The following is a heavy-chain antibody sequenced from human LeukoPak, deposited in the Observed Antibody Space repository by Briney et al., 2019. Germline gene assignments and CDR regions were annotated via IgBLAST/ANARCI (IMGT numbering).Heavy chain of an antibody. CDR3: ASPGATSKFDY. CDR1: GFTFSSNW. J-gene: IGHJ4*02. Sequence: SLRLSSVASGFTFSSNWMHSVRQAPGKGLVWVSRINSDGSSTSYADSVKGRFTISRDNAKNTLYLQMNSLRAEDTAVYFCASPGATSKFDYWGQGTQVTVSS. D-gene: IGHD1-26*01. V-gene: IGHV3-74*01. CDR2: INSDGSST.